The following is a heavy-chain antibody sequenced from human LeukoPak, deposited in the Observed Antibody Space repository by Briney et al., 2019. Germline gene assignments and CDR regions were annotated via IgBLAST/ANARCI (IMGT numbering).Heavy chain of an antibody. D-gene: IGHD3-3*01. CDR1: GYTFTSYD. J-gene: IGHJ4*02. CDR2: MNPNSGDT. V-gene: IGHV1-8*01. Sequence: AASVMVSCKASGYTFTSYDINWVRQATGQGLEWMGWMNPNSGDTGYAQKFQGRVTMTRNTSISTAYMELSSLRSEDTAVYYCARAKYYDFWSGYKNPDYWGQGTLVTVSS. CDR3: ARAKYYDFWSGYKNPDY.